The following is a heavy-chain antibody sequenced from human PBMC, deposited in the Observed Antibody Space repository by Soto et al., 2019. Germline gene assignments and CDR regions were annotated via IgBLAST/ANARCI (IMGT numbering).Heavy chain of an antibody. CDR1: GFTVSSNY. D-gene: IGHD6-13*01. J-gene: IGHJ2*01. CDR3: ARHVGYYWYFDL. V-gene: IGHV3-66*04. CDR2: IYTDGNT. Sequence: EVQLVESGGGLVQPGGSLRLSCVASGFTVSSNYMGWVRQAPGKGLEWVSSIYTDGNTYYADSVRGRFTISTDGSKATLYLQMNSLRVDDTAMYYCARHVGYYWYFDLWGRGTLVTVSS.